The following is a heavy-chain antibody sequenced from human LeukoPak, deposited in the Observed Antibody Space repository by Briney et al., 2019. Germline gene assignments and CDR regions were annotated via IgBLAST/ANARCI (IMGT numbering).Heavy chain of an antibody. D-gene: IGHD6-19*01. CDR2: IWEDGSNI. J-gene: IGHJ4*02. CDR3: ARVGYNSGWYEY. CDR1: GFIFSSYE. V-gene: IGHV3-33*08. Sequence: PGGSLRLSCAASGFIFSSYEMSWVRQAPGKGLEWVSAIWEDGSNIHYRDSVKGRFTISRDNSKNTLYLQMSNLRAEDTAVYYCARVGYNSGWYEYWGQGTLVTVSS.